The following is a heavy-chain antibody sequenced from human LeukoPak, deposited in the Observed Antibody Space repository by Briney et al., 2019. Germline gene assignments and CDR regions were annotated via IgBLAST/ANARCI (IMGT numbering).Heavy chain of an antibody. CDR3: ARDQYSSGWSHQGDY. CDR1: GFTLRSYA. CDR2: IWWDGSNE. J-gene: IGHJ4*02. Sequence: PGTSLRPACVASGFTLRSYAMHWVRQAPGKGVGWVAVIWWDGSNEHYADSMKRRLTISRDPSNYTLYLQMHTLRAEDTAVYYCARDQYSSGWSHQGDYWGQGTLVTVSS. D-gene: IGHD6-19*01. V-gene: IGHV3-33*01.